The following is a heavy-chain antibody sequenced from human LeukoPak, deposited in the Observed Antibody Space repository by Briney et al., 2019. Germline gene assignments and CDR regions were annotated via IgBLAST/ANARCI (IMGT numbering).Heavy chain of an antibody. D-gene: IGHD5-12*01. CDR1: GGSISSGGYY. CDR2: IYYSGST. V-gene: IGHV4-31*03. CDR3: ARMATIGVAVAVYYFDY. J-gene: IGHJ4*02. Sequence: SETLSLTCTVSGGSISSGGYYWSWIRQHPGKGLEWIGYIYYSGSTYYNPSLKSRVTISVDTPKNQFSLKLSSVTAADTAVYYCARMATIGVAVAVYYFDYWGQGTLVTVSS.